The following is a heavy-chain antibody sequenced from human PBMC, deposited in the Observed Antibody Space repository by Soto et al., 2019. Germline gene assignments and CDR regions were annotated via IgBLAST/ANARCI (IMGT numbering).Heavy chain of an antibody. CDR1: GFTFSSYV. D-gene: IGHD3-22*01. J-gene: IGHJ4*02. Sequence: QVQLVESGGGVVQPGRSLSLSCTASGFTFSSYVMHWVRQTPGMGLEWVAHISYDGNNEHYTVSVKGRFTISRDNSKNTVYLQMNSLRTEDTALYYCAKDTYYHDSSGYYVFDHWGQGTLVTVSS. CDR3: AKDTYYHDSSGYYVFDH. V-gene: IGHV3-30*18. CDR2: ISYDGNNE.